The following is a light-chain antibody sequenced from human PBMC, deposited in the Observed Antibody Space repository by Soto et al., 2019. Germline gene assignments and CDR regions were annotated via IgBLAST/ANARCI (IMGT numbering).Light chain of an antibody. J-gene: IGLJ1*01. CDR1: SSDVGGYNY. CDR2: EVS. CDR3: SSYAGSYV. V-gene: IGLV2-8*01. Sequence: QSALTQPPSASGSPGQSVTISCTGTSSDVGGYNYVSWYQQHPGKAPKLMIYEVSKRPSGVPDRFSGSKSGNTASLTVSGLQAEHEADYYCSSYAGSYVFGTGTKLTVL.